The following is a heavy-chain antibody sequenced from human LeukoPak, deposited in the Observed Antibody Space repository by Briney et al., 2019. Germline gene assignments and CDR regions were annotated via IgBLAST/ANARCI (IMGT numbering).Heavy chain of an antibody. V-gene: IGHV1-3*01. CDR1: GYTFTNYA. CDR2: INAANGNT. D-gene: IGHD3-10*01. CDR3: ASQFGEFYVDYYAMEV. Sequence: ASVKVSCKASGYTFTNYAVHWVRQAPGQSLEWMGWINAANGNTKYSQKFQGRVTITRDTSASAASMELSSLRSEDTAVYYCASQFGEFYVDYYAMEVWGQGTTVTVSS. J-gene: IGHJ6*02.